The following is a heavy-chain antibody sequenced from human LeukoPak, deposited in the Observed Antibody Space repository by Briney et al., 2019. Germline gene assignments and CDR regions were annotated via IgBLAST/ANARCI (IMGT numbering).Heavy chain of an antibody. CDR2: IFYSGST. D-gene: IGHD3-22*01. Sequence: SETLSLTCTVSGGSISSYYWSWIRQPPGKGLEWIGYIFYSGSTNYNPSLKSRVTISVDTSKNQFSLKLSSVTAADTAVYYCARDKGSYYDSSGYYYYFDYWGQGTLVTVSS. CDR1: GGSISSYY. CDR3: ARDKGSYYDSSGYYYYFDY. J-gene: IGHJ4*02. V-gene: IGHV4-59*01.